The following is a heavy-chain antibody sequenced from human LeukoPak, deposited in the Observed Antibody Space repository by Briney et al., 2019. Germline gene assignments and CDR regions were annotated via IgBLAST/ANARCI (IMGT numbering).Heavy chain of an antibody. V-gene: IGHV3-23*01. CDR2: ISGSGGST. D-gene: IGHD2-8*01. J-gene: IGHJ6*02. Sequence: GGSLRLSCAASGFTFSSYAMSWARQAPGKGLEWVSAISGSGGSTYYADSVKGRFTISRDNSKNTLYLQMNSLRAEDTAVYYCAKVQGYCTNGVCSDYYYYGMDVWGQGTTVTVSS. CDR1: GFTFSSYA. CDR3: AKVQGYCTNGVCSDYYYYGMDV.